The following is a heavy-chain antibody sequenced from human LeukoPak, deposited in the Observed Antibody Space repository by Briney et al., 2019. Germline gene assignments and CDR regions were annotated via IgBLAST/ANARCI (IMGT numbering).Heavy chain of an antibody. Sequence: GGSLRLSCAASGFTFSSYAMHWVRQAPGKGLEWVAVISSDGSNKYYADSVKGRFTISRDNSKNTLYLQMNSLRAEDTAVYYCARETTYCSSTSCFLGGFDYWGQGTLVTVSS. CDR1: GFTFSSYA. CDR3: ARETTYCSSTSCFLGGFDY. J-gene: IGHJ4*02. D-gene: IGHD2-2*01. CDR2: ISSDGSNK. V-gene: IGHV3-30-3*01.